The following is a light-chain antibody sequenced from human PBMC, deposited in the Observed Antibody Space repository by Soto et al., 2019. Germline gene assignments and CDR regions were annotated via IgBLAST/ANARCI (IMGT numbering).Light chain of an antibody. CDR1: QSVSSN. V-gene: IGKV3-15*01. CDR3: QHQGT. CDR2: GAS. Sequence: EIVMTQSPATLSVSPGERATLSCRASQSVSSNLAWYQQKPGQAPRLLIYGASTRATGIPARFSGSGSGTEFTLTISSLQSEDFAVYYCQHQGTFGPGTKVDIK. J-gene: IGKJ3*01.